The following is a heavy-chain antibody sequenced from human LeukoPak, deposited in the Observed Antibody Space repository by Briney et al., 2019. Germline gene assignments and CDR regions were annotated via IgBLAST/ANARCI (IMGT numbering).Heavy chain of an antibody. CDR3: ARGPNFLTGYPLGDY. J-gene: IGHJ4*02. CDR2: ISYDGSNK. CDR1: GFTFSSYG. V-gene: IGHV3-30*03. Sequence: PGRSLRLPCAASGFTFSSYGMHWVRQAPGKGLEWVAVISYDGSNKYYADSVKGRFTISRDNSKNTLYPQMISLRADDTAVYYCARGPNFLTGYPLGDYWGQGTLVTVSS. D-gene: IGHD3/OR15-3a*01.